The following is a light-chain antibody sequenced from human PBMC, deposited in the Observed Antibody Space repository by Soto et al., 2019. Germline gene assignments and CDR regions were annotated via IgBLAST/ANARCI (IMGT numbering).Light chain of an antibody. V-gene: IGKV3-20*01. J-gene: IGKJ2*01. CDR1: QSIRSNY. CDR3: QQYGRSPPLYT. Sequence: EIVLTQSPGTLSLSPGERATLSCRASQSIRSNYLAWYQQKPGPAPRLLISGASSRATGIPERFSGSGSGTDFTLTISRLEPEDFAVYYCQQYGRSPPLYTFGQGTKLEIK. CDR2: GAS.